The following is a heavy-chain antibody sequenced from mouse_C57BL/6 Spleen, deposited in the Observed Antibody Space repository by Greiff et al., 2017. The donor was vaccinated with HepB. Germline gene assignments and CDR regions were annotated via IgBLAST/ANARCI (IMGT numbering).Heavy chain of an antibody. V-gene: IGHV1-66*01. CDR1: GYSFTSYY. J-gene: IGHJ4*01. CDR3: ARGSGYGAMDY. Sequence: LVESGPELVKPGASVKISCKASGYSFTSYYIHWVKQRPGQGLEWIGWIYPGSGNTKYNEKFKGKATLTADTSSSTAYMQLSSLTSEDSAVYYCARGSGYGAMDYWGQGTSVTVSS. CDR2: IYPGSGNT. D-gene: IGHD3-2*02.